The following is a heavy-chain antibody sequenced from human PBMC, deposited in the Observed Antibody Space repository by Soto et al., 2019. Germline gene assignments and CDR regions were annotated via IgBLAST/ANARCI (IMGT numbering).Heavy chain of an antibody. V-gene: IGHV3-33*01. J-gene: IGHJ4*02. D-gene: IGHD2-2*01. CDR2: IWYDGSNK. Sequence: GGSLRLSCAASGFTFSSYGMHWVRQAPGKGLEWVAVIWYDGSNKYYADSVKGRFTISRDNSKNTLYLQMNSLRAEDTAVYYCAREGGFVVVPAATSAYYFDYWGQGTLVTVSS. CDR3: AREGGFVVVPAATSAYYFDY. CDR1: GFTFSSYG.